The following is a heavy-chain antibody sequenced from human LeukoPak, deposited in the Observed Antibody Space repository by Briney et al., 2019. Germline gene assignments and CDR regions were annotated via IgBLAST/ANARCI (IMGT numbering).Heavy chain of an antibody. D-gene: IGHD2-2*01. J-gene: IGHJ4*02. V-gene: IGHV3-7*03. CDR1: GFTFSSYW. Sequence: PGGSLRLSCAASGFTFSSYWMSWVRQAPGKGLEWVANIKQDGSEEYYVDSVKGRVTISRDNAKNSLYLQMNSLRAEDTAVYYCARVGQSSTSCLDYWGQGTLVTVSS. CDR2: IKQDGSEE. CDR3: ARVGQSSTSCLDY.